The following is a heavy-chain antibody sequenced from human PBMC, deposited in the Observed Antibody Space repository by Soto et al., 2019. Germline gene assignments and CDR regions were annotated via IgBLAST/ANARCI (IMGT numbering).Heavy chain of an antibody. CDR1: GFTFSSYG. CDR3: ATDTVTTFDY. D-gene: IGHD4-17*01. J-gene: IGHJ4*02. CDR2: ISSSGGST. Sequence: PGGSLRLSCSASGFTFSSYGMYWVRQAPGIGLEYVSAISSSGGSTYYADSVKGRFTISRDNSKNTLYLQMNSLRAEDTAVYYCATDTVTTFDYWGQGTLVTVPS. V-gene: IGHV3-64*04.